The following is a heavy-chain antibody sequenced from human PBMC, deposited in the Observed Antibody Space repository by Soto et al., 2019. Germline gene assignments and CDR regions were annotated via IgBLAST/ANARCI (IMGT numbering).Heavy chain of an antibody. CDR2: IMSNGEGT. CDR3: AKDLGTTVFNFDY. CDR1: GFTFSSYA. J-gene: IGHJ4*02. Sequence: GGSLRLSCAASGFTFSSYAMSWVRQAPGKGLEWVATIMSNGEGTYYPDSMKGRFTISRDNSKNMVYLQMNSLRAEDTAIYYCAKDLGTTVFNFDYWGQGTLVTVSS. D-gene: IGHD3-16*01. V-gene: IGHV3-23*01.